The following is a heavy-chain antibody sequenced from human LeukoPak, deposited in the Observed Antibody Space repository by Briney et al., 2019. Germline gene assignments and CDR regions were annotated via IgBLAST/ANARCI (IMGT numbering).Heavy chain of an antibody. J-gene: IGHJ4*02. CDR3: ARGGYSFDY. V-gene: IGHV3-7*01. CDR1: GFSLSGYW. D-gene: IGHD5-12*01. Sequence: GGSLRLSCAASGFSLSGYWMSWVRQAPGKGLEWVARLHADGNEKYFVDSVKGCFTVSRDNAKNSLYLQMDSLRVEDTAVYYCARGGYSFDYLGQGTLVTVSS. CDR2: LHADGNEK.